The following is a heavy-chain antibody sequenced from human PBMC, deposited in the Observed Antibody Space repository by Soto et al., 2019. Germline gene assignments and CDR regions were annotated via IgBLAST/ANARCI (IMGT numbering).Heavy chain of an antibody. CDR3: ARIGVVESRSLDY. D-gene: IGHD3-16*01. J-gene: IGHJ4*02. CDR1: GFTFSSHE. CDR2: ISSSGSTK. V-gene: IGHV3-48*03. Sequence: DVQLVESGGALVQTGGSLRLSCVASGFTFSSHEMNWVRQAPGKGLEWVSYISSSGSTKFYADSVKGRFTISRDNAEETLYLQMNSLRAEDTAVYYCARIGVVESRSLDYWGQGTRVPVSS.